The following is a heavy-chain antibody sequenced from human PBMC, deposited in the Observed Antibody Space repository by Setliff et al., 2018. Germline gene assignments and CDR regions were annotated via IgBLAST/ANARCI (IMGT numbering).Heavy chain of an antibody. J-gene: IGHJ6*04. D-gene: IGHD3-3*01. Sequence: GGSLRLSCAASGFRFDDYAMHWVRQAPGKGLEWVSGISWNSGNIDYADSVKGRFTISRDNAKNSLYLQMNSLRPEDTALYYCARSYNFWSGPALDVWGKGTTVTVSS. CDR1: GFRFDDYA. CDR2: ISWNSGNI. CDR3: ARSYNFWSGPALDV. V-gene: IGHV3-9*01.